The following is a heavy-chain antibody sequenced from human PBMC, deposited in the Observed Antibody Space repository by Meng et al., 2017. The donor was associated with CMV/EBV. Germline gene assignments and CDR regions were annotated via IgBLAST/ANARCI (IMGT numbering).Heavy chain of an antibody. D-gene: IGHD4-23*01. V-gene: IGHV4-4*07. CDR3: ARVLRWNGVIDY. CDR1: SGYITSCY. CDR2: NYTSGSN. J-gene: IGHJ4*02. Sequence: QLRDSCPGLVRPSDPLCRTCTVSSGYITSCYWSWLQQPAGQGLEWIGRNYTSGSNNYTPSLKSRVTMSVDTSQIQFSLKLGSVTAADTALYYCARVLRWNGVIDYWGQGTLVTVSS.